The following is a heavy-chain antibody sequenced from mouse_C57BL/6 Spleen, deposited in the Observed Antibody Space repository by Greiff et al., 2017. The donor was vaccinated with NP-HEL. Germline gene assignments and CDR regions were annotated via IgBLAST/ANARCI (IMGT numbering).Heavy chain of an antibody. CDR3: ARNKDYDGRGFAY. Sequence: QVQLQQPGAELVRPGSSVKLSCKASGYTFTSYWMHWVKQRPIQGLEWIGNIDPSDSETHYNQKFKDKATLNVDKSSSTAYMQLSSLTSEDSAVYYCARNKDYDGRGFAYWGQGTLVTVSA. V-gene: IGHV1-52*01. J-gene: IGHJ3*01. D-gene: IGHD2-4*01. CDR1: GYTFTSYW. CDR2: IDPSDSET.